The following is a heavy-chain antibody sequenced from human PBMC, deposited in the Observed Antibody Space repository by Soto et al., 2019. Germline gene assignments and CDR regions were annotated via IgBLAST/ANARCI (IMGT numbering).Heavy chain of an antibody. D-gene: IGHD3-9*01. Sequence: EMQLLESGGQLVQPGGSLRLSCAASGFTFSSYTMHWVRQAPGNGLEWVAGLVGVSGKYYADSVKGRFTISRDNSKNMLFLQMNNLRDEDTAVYYCAKDRHPDGIWTFDSWGQGTLVTVYS. CDR3: AKDRHPDGIWTFDS. V-gene: IGHV3-23*01. CDR1: GFTFSSYT. CDR2: LVGVSGK. J-gene: IGHJ4*02.